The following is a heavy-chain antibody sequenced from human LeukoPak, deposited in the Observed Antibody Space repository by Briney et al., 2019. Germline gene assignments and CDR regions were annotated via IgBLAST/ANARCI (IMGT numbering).Heavy chain of an antibody. CDR3: ARAGSSSWYRGRYNWFDP. V-gene: IGHV4-59*01. Sequence: SETLSLTCTVSGGSIRSYYWSWVRQPPGKGLEWIGYVYYSGSTNYNPSLKSRVTISVDTSKNQFSLKLSSVTAADTAVYYCARAGSSSWYRGRYNWFDPWGQGTLVTVSS. CDR1: GGSIRSYY. D-gene: IGHD6-13*01. CDR2: VYYSGST. J-gene: IGHJ5*02.